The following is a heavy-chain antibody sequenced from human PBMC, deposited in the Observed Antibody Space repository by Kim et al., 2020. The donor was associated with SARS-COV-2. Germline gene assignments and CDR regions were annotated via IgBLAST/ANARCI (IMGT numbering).Heavy chain of an antibody. Sequence: GGSLRLSCAASGFTFSSYSMNWVRQAPGKGLEWVSYISSSSSTIYYADSVKGRFTISRDNAKNSLYLQMNSLRDEDTAVYYCARTLHRDVVPAAIIRAFDICGQGTMVTVSS. CDR1: GFTFSSYS. V-gene: IGHV3-48*02. D-gene: IGHD2-2*02. CDR3: ARTLHRDVVPAAIIRAFDI. CDR2: ISSSSSTI. J-gene: IGHJ3*02.